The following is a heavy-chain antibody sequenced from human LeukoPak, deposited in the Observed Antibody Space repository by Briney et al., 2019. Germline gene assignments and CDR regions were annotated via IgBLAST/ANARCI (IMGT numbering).Heavy chain of an antibody. V-gene: IGHV1-8*03. J-gene: IGHJ4*02. D-gene: IGHD6-25*01. CDR1: GYTFTNYH. Sequence: GASVKVSRKASGYTFTNYHINWVRQATGQGLEWMGWINPNNGDSGFAQKFQGRVTITRDTAMTTAYMELSSLTSEDTAIYFCARTTSFTASGYDYWGQGTLVTVSS. CDR2: INPNNGDS. CDR3: ARTTSFTASGYDY.